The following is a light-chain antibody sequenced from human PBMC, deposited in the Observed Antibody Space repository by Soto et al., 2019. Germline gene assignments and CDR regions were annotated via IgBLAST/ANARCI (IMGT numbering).Light chain of an antibody. CDR2: EVS. CDR3: SSYTTTYSRV. Sequence: QSALTQPASVSGSPGQSITISCTGSSNDVGAYNYVSWYQQHPGKAPKLMIYEVSNRPSGVSNRFSGSKSGNTASLTISGLQAEDEADYYCSSYTTTYSRVCGGGTKVTVL. J-gene: IGLJ3*02. V-gene: IGLV2-14*01. CDR1: SNDVGAYNY.